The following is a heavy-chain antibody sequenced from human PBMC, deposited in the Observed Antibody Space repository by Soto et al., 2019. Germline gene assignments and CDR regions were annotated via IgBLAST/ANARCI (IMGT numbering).Heavy chain of an antibody. D-gene: IGHD2-15*01. Sequence: LSLTCTVSGGSISSYYWSWIRQPPGKGLEWIGYIYYSGSTNYNPSLKSRVTISVDTSKNQFSLKLSSVTAADTAVYYCARDYSQPFQGGYFDYWGQGTLVTVSS. J-gene: IGHJ4*02. CDR3: ARDYSQPFQGGYFDY. V-gene: IGHV4-59*01. CDR1: GGSISSYY. CDR2: IYYSGST.